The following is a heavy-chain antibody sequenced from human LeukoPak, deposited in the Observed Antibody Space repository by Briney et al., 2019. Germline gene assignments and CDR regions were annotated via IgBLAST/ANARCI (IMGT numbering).Heavy chain of an antibody. Sequence: GGSLRLSCAATGFTFSSYAMSWVRQAPGKGLEWVSSISGSGVSTYYADSVKGRFTISRDNSKNTLYLQMNSLRAEDTAVYYCAKVGGRGKYFDAFDIWGQGTMLTVSS. D-gene: IGHD2/OR15-2a*01. J-gene: IGHJ3*02. CDR3: AKVGGRGKYFDAFDI. V-gene: IGHV3-23*01. CDR1: GFTFSSYA. CDR2: ISGSGVST.